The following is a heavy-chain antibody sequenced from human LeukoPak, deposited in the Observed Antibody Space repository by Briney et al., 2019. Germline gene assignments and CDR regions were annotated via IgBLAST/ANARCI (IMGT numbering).Heavy chain of an antibody. CDR3: ARDYDSSGYYPFY. CDR1: GGSFSDYY. J-gene: IGHJ4*02. CDR2: INQSGST. Sequence: PSETLTLTCAVSGGSFSDYYWSWLRQSPGRGLEWIGEINQSGSTDYNPSLKSRVIISMDTSKTQFSLNLSSVTAADTAVYYCARDYDSSGYYPFYWGQGTPVTVSS. D-gene: IGHD3-22*01. V-gene: IGHV4-34*01.